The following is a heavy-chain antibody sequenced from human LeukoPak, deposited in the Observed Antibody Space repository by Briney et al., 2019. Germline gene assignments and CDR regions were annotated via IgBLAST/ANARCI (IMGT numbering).Heavy chain of an antibody. D-gene: IGHD1-26*01. CDR1: AFNFSDHS. Sequence: GGSLRLSCAASAFNFSDHSMSWVRQAPGRGLEWVSVISDGGGRTYYADSVKGRFTTSRDNFRNTLYLQMHSLRGEDTAIYFCVKDGAQPGYYFDFWGQGALVTVSS. CDR3: VKDGAQPGYYFDF. V-gene: IGHV3-23*01. J-gene: IGHJ4*02. CDR2: ISDGGGRT.